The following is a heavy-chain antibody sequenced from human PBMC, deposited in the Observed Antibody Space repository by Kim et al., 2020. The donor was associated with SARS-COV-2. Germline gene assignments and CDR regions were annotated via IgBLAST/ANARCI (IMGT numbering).Heavy chain of an antibody. V-gene: IGHV3-74*01. D-gene: IGHD6-19*01. J-gene: IGHJ4*02. CDR3: ARRAYSSGWWYFDY. Sequence: YEGSVKGRFTISRDNAKNTLYLQMNSLRAEDTAVYYCARRAYSSGWWYFDYWGQGTLVTVSS.